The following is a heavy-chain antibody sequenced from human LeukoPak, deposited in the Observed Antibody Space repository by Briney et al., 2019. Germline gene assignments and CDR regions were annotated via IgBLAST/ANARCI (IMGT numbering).Heavy chain of an antibody. V-gene: IGHV4-59*01. CDR2: NYYSGST. D-gene: IGHD4-17*01. Sequence: SETLSLTCTVSGGSISSYYWSWIRQPPGKGLEWIGYNYYSGSTNYNPSLKSRVTISVDTSKNQFSLKLSSVTAADTAVYYCARDDGDTVDYWGQGTLVTVSS. CDR1: GGSISSYY. J-gene: IGHJ4*02. CDR3: ARDDGDTVDY.